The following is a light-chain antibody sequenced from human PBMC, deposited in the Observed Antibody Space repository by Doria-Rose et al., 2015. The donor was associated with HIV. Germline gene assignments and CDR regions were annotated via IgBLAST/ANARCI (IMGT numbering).Light chain of an antibody. CDR2: GAS. CDR1: QSVSANY. Sequence: TQSPGTLSLSPGERATLSCRASQSVSANYLAWYQQRPGQSPSLLIYGASSRATDIPDRFSGSGSGTDFTLTISRLEPEDFAVYYCHQYASSRTFGQGTKVVIK. J-gene: IGKJ1*01. V-gene: IGKV3-20*01. CDR3: HQYASSRT.